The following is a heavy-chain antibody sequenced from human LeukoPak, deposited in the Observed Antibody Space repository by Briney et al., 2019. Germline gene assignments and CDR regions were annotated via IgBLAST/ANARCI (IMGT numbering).Heavy chain of an antibody. D-gene: IGHD3-3*01. CDR2: IKQDGSEK. CDR3: AKGFAYYDFWSGYYSLAAFDI. CDR1: GFTFSSYW. J-gene: IGHJ3*02. V-gene: IGHV3-7*01. Sequence: TGGSLRLSCAASGFTFSSYWMSWVRQAPGKGLEWVANIKQDGSEKYYVDPVKGRFTISRDNAKNSLYLQMNSLRAEDTAVYYCAKGFAYYDFWSGYYSLAAFDIWGQGTMVTVSS.